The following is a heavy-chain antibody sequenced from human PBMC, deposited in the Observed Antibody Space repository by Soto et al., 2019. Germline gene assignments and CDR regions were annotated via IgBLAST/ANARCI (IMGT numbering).Heavy chain of an antibody. D-gene: IGHD4-17*01. Sequence: EVQLVESGGGLVQPGGSLRLSCAASGFTFSSYWMHWVRQAPGKGLVWVSRINSDGSSTSYADSVKGRFTISRDNAKNTLYLQMNSLRDEDTAVYYCAKHDYGDYQSYFDLWGRGTLVTVSS. CDR2: INSDGSST. J-gene: IGHJ2*01. CDR1: GFTFSSYW. V-gene: IGHV3-74*01. CDR3: AKHDYGDYQSYFDL.